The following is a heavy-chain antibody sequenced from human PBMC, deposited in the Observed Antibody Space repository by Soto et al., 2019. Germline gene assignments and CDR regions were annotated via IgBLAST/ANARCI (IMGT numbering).Heavy chain of an antibody. CDR3: ASDLSGRADV. D-gene: IGHD3-10*01. CDR2: MNEDGGTT. J-gene: IGHJ6*02. CDR1: GFTFSSYW. Sequence: GGSQRLSCAASGFTFSSYWMHWVRQAPGKGLVWVSRMNEDGGTTDYADSVKGRFTISRDNAKNTLYLQMNSLRVEDTAVYYCASDLSGRADVWGQGTTVTAP. V-gene: IGHV3-74*01.